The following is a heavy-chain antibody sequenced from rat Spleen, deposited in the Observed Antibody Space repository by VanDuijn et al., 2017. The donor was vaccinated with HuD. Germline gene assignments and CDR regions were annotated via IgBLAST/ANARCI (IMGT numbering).Heavy chain of an antibody. D-gene: IGHD1-1*01. J-gene: IGHJ1*01. CDR1: GFTLSDHY. Sequence: EVQLVESDGGLVQPGRSLKLSCAASGFTLSDHYMAWVRQAPTKGLEWVATISYDGSRTYYRDSVKGRFTISRDNAKSTLYLQMDSLRSEDTATYYCVRPAGTVAYYWYFDFWGPGTMVTVTS. CDR2: ISYDGSRT. CDR3: VRPAGTVAYYWYFDF. V-gene: IGHV5-29*01.